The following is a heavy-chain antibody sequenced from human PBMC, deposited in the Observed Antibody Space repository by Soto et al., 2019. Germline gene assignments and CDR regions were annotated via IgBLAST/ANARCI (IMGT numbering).Heavy chain of an antibody. J-gene: IGHJ5*02. D-gene: IGHD2-8*02. Sequence: SETRSRTCTVSGGSISGHYWSWIRQPPGKGQEWVGYIYSSGSTYVRPSLKRRVSMSVDPSKNQVSLRLTSVTATDTAVYYCARTPIGYCSGGTCSNWFDPWGQGTLVT. CDR3: ARTPIGYCSGGTCSNWFDP. CDR1: GGSISGHY. CDR2: IYSSGST. V-gene: IGHV4-59*08.